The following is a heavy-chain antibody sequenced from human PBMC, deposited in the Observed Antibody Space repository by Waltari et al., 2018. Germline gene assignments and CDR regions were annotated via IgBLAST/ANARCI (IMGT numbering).Heavy chain of an antibody. CDR2: FNPNTGVT. J-gene: IGHJ4*02. CDR1: GYSFIDQY. V-gene: IGHV1-2*02. D-gene: IGHD5-18*01. Sequence: QVQLVQPGAEVKKPGASVKVSCKASGYSFIDQYIHWVRQAPGQGLEWMGWFNPNTGVTKFAQKFQGRVTMTSNTSMRTAHMELSRLRFDDTAVYYCALEQRDAVAYFDYWGQGTLVTVSS. CDR3: ALEQRDAVAYFDY.